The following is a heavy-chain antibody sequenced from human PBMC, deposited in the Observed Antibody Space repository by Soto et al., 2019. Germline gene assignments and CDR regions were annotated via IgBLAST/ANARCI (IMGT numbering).Heavy chain of an antibody. V-gene: IGHV3-48*02. Sequence: EVQLVESGGGLVQPGGSLRLSCAASGFTFSSYSMNWVRQAPGTGLEWVSYISSSSSTIYYADSVKGRFTISRDNAKNSLYLQRNCLRDEDTDVYYCARDAAKREQDYGDYKNRDGMDVCGQGTTVTFAS. CDR3: ARDAAKREQDYGDYKNRDGMDV. J-gene: IGHJ6*02. CDR2: ISSSSSTI. D-gene: IGHD4-17*01. CDR1: GFTFSSYS.